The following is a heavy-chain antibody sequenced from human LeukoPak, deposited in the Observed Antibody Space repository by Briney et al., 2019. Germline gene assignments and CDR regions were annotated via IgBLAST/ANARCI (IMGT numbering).Heavy chain of an antibody. D-gene: IGHD3-10*01. CDR1: GGSISSYY. Sequence: SETLSLTCTVSGGSISSYYWGWIRQPPGKGLEWIGSIYYSGSTYYSPSLKSRVTMSVDTSKNQISLKLSSVTAADTAVYYCARDRLLWFGELDYWGQGTLVIVSS. CDR2: IYYSGST. CDR3: ARDRLLWFGELDY. J-gene: IGHJ4*02. V-gene: IGHV4-39*07.